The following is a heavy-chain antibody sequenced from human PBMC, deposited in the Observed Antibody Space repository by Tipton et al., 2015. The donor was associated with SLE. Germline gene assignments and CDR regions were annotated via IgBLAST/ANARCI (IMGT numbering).Heavy chain of an antibody. CDR1: GGFISGYY. CDR2: THYSGSS. Sequence: TLSLTCSVSGGFISGYYWAWIRQPPGKGLEWTGYTHYSGSSSYNLSLKSRVILSVDMSKNQISLKLSSVTAADTAVYFCAVYAGFYQYYMDVWGKGTTVTVSS. J-gene: IGHJ6*03. CDR3: AVYAGFYQYYMDV. D-gene: IGHD2-8*01. V-gene: IGHV4-59*01.